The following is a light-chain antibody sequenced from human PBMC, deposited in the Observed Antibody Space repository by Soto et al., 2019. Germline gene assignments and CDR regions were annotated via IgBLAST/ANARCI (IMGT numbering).Light chain of an antibody. V-gene: IGLV2-8*02. CDR2: EVS. J-gene: IGLJ2*01. CDR3: SSYGGYNNVI. Sequence: QSALTQPPSASRSPGQSVTISCTGTSSDVGGYNYVSWYQQHPDKAPKLIIYEVSKRPSGVPDRFSGSKSGNTASLTVSGLQAEDEADYYCSSYGGYNNVIFGGGTKLTVL. CDR1: SSDVGGYNY.